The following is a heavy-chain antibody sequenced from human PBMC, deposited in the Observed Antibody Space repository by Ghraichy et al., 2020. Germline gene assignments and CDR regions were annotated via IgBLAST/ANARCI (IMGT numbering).Heavy chain of an antibody. CDR3: ARHTNYYDSSGYYIY. CDR2: IYPGDSDT. V-gene: IGHV5-51*01. J-gene: IGHJ4*02. CDR1: GYSFTSYW. Sequence: GESLNISCKGSGYSFTSYWIGWVRQMPGKGLEWMGIIYPGDSDTRYSPSFQGQVTISADKSISTAYLQWSSLKASDTAMYYCARHTNYYDSSGYYIYWGQGTLVTVSS. D-gene: IGHD3-22*01.